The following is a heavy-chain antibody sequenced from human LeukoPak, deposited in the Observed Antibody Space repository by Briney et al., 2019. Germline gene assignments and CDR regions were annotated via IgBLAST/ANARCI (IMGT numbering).Heavy chain of an antibody. V-gene: IGHV3-9*01. Sequence: GGSLRLSCAASGFTFDDYAMHWVRQAPGKGLEWVSGISWNSGSIGYGDSVKGRFTISRDNAKNSLYLQMNSLRAEDTALYYCAKQQLVQGCFDYWGQGTPVTVSS. CDR2: ISWNSGSI. J-gene: IGHJ4*02. CDR1: GFTFDDYA. CDR3: AKQQLVQGCFDY. D-gene: IGHD6-13*01.